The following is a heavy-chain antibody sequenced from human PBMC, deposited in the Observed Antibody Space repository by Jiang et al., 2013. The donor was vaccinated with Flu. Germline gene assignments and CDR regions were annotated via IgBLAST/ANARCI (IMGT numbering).Heavy chain of an antibody. J-gene: IGHJ4*02. CDR2: IYYSGST. V-gene: IGHV4-39*01. CDR3: ARLRVMGTRPSNYFDY. CDR1: GGSIFSPSYV. Sequence: SLTCSVSGGSIFSPSYVLGLDPPVPPGTGLECIGTIYYSGSTFYSPSLRGRATISVDTSKNQFSLKLSSVTAADTAVYYCARLRVMGTRPSNYFDYWGQGTLVTVSS. D-gene: IGHD5-18*01.